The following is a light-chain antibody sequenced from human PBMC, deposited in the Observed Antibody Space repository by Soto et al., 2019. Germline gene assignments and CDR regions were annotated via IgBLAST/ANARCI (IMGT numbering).Light chain of an antibody. CDR1: TSDVGGYNY. Sequence: QSVLTQPPSASGSPGQSVTISCTGTTSDVGGYNYVSWYQLHPGKVPKLIISEVNKRPSGVPDRFSGSKSGSTASLTVSGLQAEDEADYFCSSYAGSKNFIHFGGGTQLTVL. V-gene: IGLV2-8*01. CDR2: EVN. J-gene: IGLJ2*01. CDR3: SSYAGSKNFIH.